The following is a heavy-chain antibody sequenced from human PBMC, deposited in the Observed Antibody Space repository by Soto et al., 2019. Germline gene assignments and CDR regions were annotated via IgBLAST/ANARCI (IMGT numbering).Heavy chain of an antibody. CDR2: MNPNSGNT. Sequence: ASVKVSCKASGYTFTSYDINWARQATGQGLEWMGWMNPNSGNTGYAQKFQGRVTMTRNTSISTAYMELSSLRSEDTAVYYCARGRGYGDWLDAFDIWGQGTMVTVSS. CDR3: ARGRGYGDWLDAFDI. J-gene: IGHJ3*02. V-gene: IGHV1-8*01. CDR1: GYTFTSYD. D-gene: IGHD4-17*01.